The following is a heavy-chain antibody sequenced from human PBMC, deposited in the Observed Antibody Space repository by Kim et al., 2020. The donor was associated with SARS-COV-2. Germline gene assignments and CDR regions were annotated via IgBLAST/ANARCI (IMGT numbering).Heavy chain of an antibody. CDR1: VGSISSYY. V-gene: IGHV4-59*13. Sequence: SETLSLTCTVSVGSISSYYWSWIRQPPGKGLEWIGYIYYSGSTNYNPSLKSRVTISVDTSKNQFSLKLSSVTAADTAVYYCARLTIFGVVAYYYYGMDVWGQGTTVTVSS. D-gene: IGHD3-3*01. CDR2: IYYSGST. J-gene: IGHJ6*02. CDR3: ARLTIFGVVAYYYYGMDV.